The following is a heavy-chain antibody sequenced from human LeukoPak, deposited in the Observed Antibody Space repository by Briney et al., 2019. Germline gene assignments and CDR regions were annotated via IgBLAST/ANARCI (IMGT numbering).Heavy chain of an antibody. CDR1: GYTFTSYG. CDR3: ARAFPHYYDSSGSNYYYMDV. CDR2: ISAYNGNT. D-gene: IGHD3-22*01. J-gene: IGHJ6*03. V-gene: IGHV1-18*01. Sequence: ASVKVSCKASGYTFTSYGISWVRQAPGQGLEWMGWISAYNGNTNYAQKLQGRVTMTTGTSTSTAYMELRSLRSDDTAVYYCARAFPHYYDSSGSNYYYMDVWGKGTTVTVSS.